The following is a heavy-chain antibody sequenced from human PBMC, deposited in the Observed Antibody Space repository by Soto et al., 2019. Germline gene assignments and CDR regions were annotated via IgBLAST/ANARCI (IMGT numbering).Heavy chain of an antibody. V-gene: IGHV1-2*02. J-gene: IGHJ4*02. CDR1: GYTFTGYY. CDR3: AILNSGSYILIDY. D-gene: IGHD1-26*01. CDR2: INPNSGGT. Sequence: QVQLVQSGAEVKKPGASVKVSCKASGYTFTGYYMHWVRQAPGQGLEWMRWINPNSGGTNYAQKFQGRVTLTRDTAISTAYTELSRLRSGDTAVYYRAILNSGSYILIDYWGQGTLVTVSS.